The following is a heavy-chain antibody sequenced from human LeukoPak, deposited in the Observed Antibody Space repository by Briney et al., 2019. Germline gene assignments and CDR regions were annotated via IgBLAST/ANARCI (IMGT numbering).Heavy chain of an antibody. D-gene: IGHD3-22*01. Sequence: GASVKVSCKASGYTFTGYYMHWVRQAPGQGLEWMGWINPNSGGTNYAQKFQGRVTMTRDTSISTAYMELSRLRSDDTAVYYCAILPITMIVVPYDAFDIWGQGTMVTVSS. CDR2: INPNSGGT. CDR3: AILPITMIVVPYDAFDI. V-gene: IGHV1-2*02. CDR1: GYTFTGYY. J-gene: IGHJ3*02.